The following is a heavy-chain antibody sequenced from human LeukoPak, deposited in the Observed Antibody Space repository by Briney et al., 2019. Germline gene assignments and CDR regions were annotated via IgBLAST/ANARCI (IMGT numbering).Heavy chain of an antibody. Sequence: SETLSLTCTVSGGSISSSSYYWGWIRQPPGKGLEWIGSIYYSGSTYYNPSLKSRVTISVDTSKNQFSLKLRSVTAAETAVYYCARDVRYCTNGVCYAWFDPWGQGTLVTVSS. CDR2: IYYSGST. D-gene: IGHD2-8*01. J-gene: IGHJ5*02. CDR3: ARDVRYCTNGVCYAWFDP. V-gene: IGHV4-39*07. CDR1: GGSISSSSYY.